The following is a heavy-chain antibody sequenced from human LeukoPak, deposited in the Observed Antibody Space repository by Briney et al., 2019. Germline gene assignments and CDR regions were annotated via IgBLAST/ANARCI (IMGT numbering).Heavy chain of an antibody. J-gene: IGHJ4*02. V-gene: IGHV4-59*08. CDR2: IHYSGDS. Sequence: SETLSLTCTVSGGSITSNYWSWIRQPPGERLEHIGYIHYSGDSNNNPSLKSRVTISMDTSKNKFSLKMTSVTAADTAVYYCARHADGVTYPLDYWGQGTLVTVSS. D-gene: IGHD2-8*01. CDR3: ARHADGVTYPLDY. CDR1: GGSITSNY.